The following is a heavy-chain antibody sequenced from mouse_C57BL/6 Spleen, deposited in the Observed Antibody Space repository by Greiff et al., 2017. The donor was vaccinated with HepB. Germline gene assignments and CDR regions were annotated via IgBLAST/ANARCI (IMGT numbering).Heavy chain of an antibody. CDR2: IDPSDSYT. D-gene: IGHD3-2*02. V-gene: IGHV1-59*01. Sequence: QVQLQQPGAELVRPGTSVKLSCKASGYTFTSYWMHWVKQRPGQGLEWIGVIDPSDSYTNYNQKFKGKATLTVDTSSSTAYMQLRRLTSEDSAVYYCARSETAQAAWFAYWGQGTLVTVSA. J-gene: IGHJ3*01. CDR1: GYTFTSYW. CDR3: ARSETAQAAWFAY.